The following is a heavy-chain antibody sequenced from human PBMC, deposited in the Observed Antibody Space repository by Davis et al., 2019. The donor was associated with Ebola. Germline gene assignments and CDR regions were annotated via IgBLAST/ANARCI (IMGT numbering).Heavy chain of an antibody. J-gene: IGHJ4*02. D-gene: IGHD6-19*01. Sequence: AASVTVSCKASGYTFTGYYMHWVRQAPGQGLEWMGWINPNSGGTNYAQKFQGWVTMTRDTSISTAYMELSRLRSDDTAVYYCARSWGAPWLVQYYFDYWGQGTLVTVSS. CDR2: INPNSGGT. CDR3: ARSWGAPWLVQYYFDY. V-gene: IGHV1-2*04. CDR1: GYTFTGYY.